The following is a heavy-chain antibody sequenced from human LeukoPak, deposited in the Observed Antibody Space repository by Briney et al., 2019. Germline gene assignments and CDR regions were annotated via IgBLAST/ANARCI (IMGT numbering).Heavy chain of an antibody. D-gene: IGHD6-6*01. V-gene: IGHV4-59*08. CDR1: GGSISSLY. Sequence: SETLSLTCSVSGGSISSLYWSWIRQPPGKGLEWIGYIYYTGSTNYNPSLKSRVTMFVDMSKNQFSLRLSSVTAAGTAVYYCARHRAYSSSSPFDYWGQGTLVTVSS. J-gene: IGHJ4*02. CDR2: IYYTGST. CDR3: ARHRAYSSSSPFDY.